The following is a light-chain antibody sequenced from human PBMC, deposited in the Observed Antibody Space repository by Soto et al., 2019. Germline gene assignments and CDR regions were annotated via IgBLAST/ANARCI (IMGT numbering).Light chain of an antibody. J-gene: IGLJ3*02. CDR1: SSNIGSNT. V-gene: IGLV1-44*01. CDR3: AAWDDSLDGWV. CDR2: SNN. Sequence: QSVLPQPPSASGTPGQRVTISCSRSSSNIGSNTVNWYQHLPGTAPKLLIYSNNQRPSGVPDRFSGSKSGTSASLAISGLQSEDEADYYCAAWDDSLDGWVFGGGTKLTVL.